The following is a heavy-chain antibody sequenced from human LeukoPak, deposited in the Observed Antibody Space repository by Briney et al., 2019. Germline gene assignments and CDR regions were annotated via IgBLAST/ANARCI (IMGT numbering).Heavy chain of an antibody. CDR1: GGSISSSSYY. Sequence: SETLSLTCTVSGGSISSSSYYWGWIRQPPGKGLEWIGSIYYSGSTYYNPSLKSRVTISVDTSKNQFSLKLSSVTAADTAVYYCARRGRELRLDYWGQGTLVTVSS. CDR3: ARRGRELRLDY. CDR2: IYYSGST. D-gene: IGHD1-26*01. V-gene: IGHV4-39*01. J-gene: IGHJ4*02.